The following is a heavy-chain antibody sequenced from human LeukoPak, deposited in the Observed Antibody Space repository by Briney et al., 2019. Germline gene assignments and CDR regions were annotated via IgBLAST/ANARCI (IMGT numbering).Heavy chain of an antibody. D-gene: IGHD6-6*01. J-gene: IGHJ3*02. CDR3: ARGSIAARPTTAFDI. Sequence: ASVKVSCKASGGTFSSYAISWVRQAPGQGLEWMGGIIPIFGTANYAQRFQGRVTITADESTSTAYMELSSLRSEDTAVYYCARGSIAARPTTAFDIWGQGTMVTVSS. CDR1: GGTFSSYA. CDR2: IIPIFGTA. V-gene: IGHV1-69*13.